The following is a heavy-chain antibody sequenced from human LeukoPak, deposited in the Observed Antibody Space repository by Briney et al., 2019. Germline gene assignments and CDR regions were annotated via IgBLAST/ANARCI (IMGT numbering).Heavy chain of an antibody. Sequence: SETLFLTCTVPGGSIRSSSYYWGWIRQPPGKGLERIERIYYNGSTYYKPYLKHRRTIAVDTSKNQFSLKLSSVTAADTAVYDCARRHGDYGGGFDYWGQGTLVTVSS. CDR1: GGSIRSSSYY. V-gene: IGHV4-39*01. D-gene: IGHD4-23*01. J-gene: IGHJ4*02. CDR3: ARRHGDYGGGFDY. CDR2: IYYNGST.